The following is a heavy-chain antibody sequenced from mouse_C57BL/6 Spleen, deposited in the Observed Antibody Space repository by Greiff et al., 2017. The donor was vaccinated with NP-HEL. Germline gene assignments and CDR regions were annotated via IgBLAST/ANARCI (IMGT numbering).Heavy chain of an antibody. V-gene: IGHV1-64*01. CDR2: IHPNSGST. CDR3: ARPAYYGSSYYAMDY. Sequence: QVQLQQPGAELVKPGASVKLSCKASGYTFTSYWMHWVKQRPGQGLEWIGMIHPNSGSTNYNEKFKSKATLTVAHSSSTAYMQLSSLTSEDSAVYYCARPAYYGSSYYAMDYWGQGTSVTVSS. CDR1: GYTFTSYW. J-gene: IGHJ4*01. D-gene: IGHD1-1*01.